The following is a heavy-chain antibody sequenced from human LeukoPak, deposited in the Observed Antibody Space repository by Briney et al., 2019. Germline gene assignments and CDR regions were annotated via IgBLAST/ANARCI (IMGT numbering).Heavy chain of an antibody. Sequence: SETLSLTCAVSGGSISSSNWWSWVRQPPGKGLEWIGEIYHSGSTNYNPSLKSRVTISVDTSKNQFSLKLSSVTASDAAVYYCATISSSWLNYFDYWGQGTLVTVSS. CDR1: GGSISSSNW. CDR3: ATISSSWLNYFDY. J-gene: IGHJ4*02. V-gene: IGHV4-4*02. D-gene: IGHD6-13*01. CDR2: IYHSGST.